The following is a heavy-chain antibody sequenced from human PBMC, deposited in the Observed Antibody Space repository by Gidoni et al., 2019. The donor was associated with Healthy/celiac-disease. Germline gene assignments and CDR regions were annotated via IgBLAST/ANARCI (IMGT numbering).Heavy chain of an antibody. CDR2: IVVGSGNT. Sequence: HMQLVQSGPEVKQPGTSVKVSCKASGFTFTSSAMPWVRQARGQSLEWIGWIVVGSGNTNYAQKFQERVTITRDMSTSTAYMELSSLRSEDTAVYYCAAGTGVFYYYGMDVWGQGTTVTVSS. D-gene: IGHD2-8*02. J-gene: IGHJ6*02. CDR3: AAGTGVFYYYGMDV. V-gene: IGHV1-58*02. CDR1: GFTFTSSA.